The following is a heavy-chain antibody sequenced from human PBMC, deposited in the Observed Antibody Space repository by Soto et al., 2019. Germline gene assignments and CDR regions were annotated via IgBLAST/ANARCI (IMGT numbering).Heavy chain of an antibody. CDR1: GGSFTGYY. CDR3: ARGHGRFAH. CDR2: INHSGFT. Sequence: QLQLHQSGAGLLKPSETLSLTCDVSGGSFTGYYWSWIRQPPGKGLEWIGEINHSGFTNYNPSLTGRVTISLDTSKSQFSLKLKSLTAADTAFYFCARGHGRFAHWGPGTLVTVSS. V-gene: IGHV4-34*01. J-gene: IGHJ4*02.